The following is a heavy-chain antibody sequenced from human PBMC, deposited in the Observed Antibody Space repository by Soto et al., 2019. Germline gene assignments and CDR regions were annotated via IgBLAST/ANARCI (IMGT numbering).Heavy chain of an antibody. CDR2: IYPGDSDT. J-gene: IGHJ4*02. CDR1: GYSFTNYW. CDR3: ARRIGDYDRSGYQWYSDY. V-gene: IGHV5-51*01. D-gene: IGHD3-22*01. Sequence: GESLKISCQASGYSFTNYWIAWVRQIPGKGLEWMGSIYPGDSDTIYSPSFQGQVTISADKSISTAYLQWSSLKASHTAMYYCARRIGDYDRSGYQWYSDYWGQGTLVTVSS.